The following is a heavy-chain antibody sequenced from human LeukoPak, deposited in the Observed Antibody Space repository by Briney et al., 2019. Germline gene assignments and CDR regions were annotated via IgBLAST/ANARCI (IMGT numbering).Heavy chain of an antibody. J-gene: IGHJ3*02. CDR3: ARALPPICSSTSCYHLVRAGAFDI. Sequence: SVKVSCKATGGTFSSYAISWVRQAPGQGLEGMGGIIPFFGTANYAQKLHGRVTIHAEESTSTAYIELSSLRSEDTAVYYCARALPPICSSTSCYHLVRAGAFDIWGQGTMVTVSS. CDR1: GGTFSSYA. D-gene: IGHD2-2*01. CDR2: IIPFFGTA. V-gene: IGHV1-69*01.